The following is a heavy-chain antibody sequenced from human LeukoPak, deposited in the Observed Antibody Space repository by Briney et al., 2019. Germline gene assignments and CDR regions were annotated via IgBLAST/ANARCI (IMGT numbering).Heavy chain of an antibody. CDR1: GYTFTSYG. V-gene: IGHV1-18*01. CDR2: ISSYNGNT. CDR3: ARDLFLTRFGGIAVAGH. D-gene: IGHD6-19*01. J-gene: IGHJ4*02. Sequence: ASVKVSCKASGYTFTSYGISWVRQAPGQGGEWMGWISSYNGNTNYAQKPQGRVTMTTDTSTSTAYMELRSLRSDDTAVYYCARDLFLTRFGGIAVAGHWGQGTLVTVSS.